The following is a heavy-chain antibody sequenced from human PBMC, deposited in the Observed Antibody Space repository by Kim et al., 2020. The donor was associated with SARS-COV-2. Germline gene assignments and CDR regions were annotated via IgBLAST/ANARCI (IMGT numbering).Heavy chain of an antibody. V-gene: IGHV4-34*01. CDR2: INHSGST. Sequence: SETLSLTCAVYGGSFSGYYWSWIRQPPGKGLEWIGEINHSGSTNYNPSLKSRVTISVDTSKNQFSLKLSSVTAADTAVYYCASASGERDYWGQGTLVTVSS. CDR3: ASASGERDY. CDR1: GGSFSGYY. D-gene: IGHD1-1*01. J-gene: IGHJ4*02.